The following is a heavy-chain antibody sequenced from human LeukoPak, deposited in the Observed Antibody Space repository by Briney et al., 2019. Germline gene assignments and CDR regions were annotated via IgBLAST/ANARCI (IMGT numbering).Heavy chain of an antibody. CDR2: IYWDDDK. CDR1: GFSLSTTGVG. J-gene: IGHJ5*02. Sequence: SGPTLVNPTQTLTLTCTFSGFSLSTTGVGVGWIRQPPGTALEWLALIYWDDDKRYRSSLKSRLTITNDTSKNQVVLTMTNMDPVDTATYYCAHRRGGDWFDPWGQGTLFTVSS. D-gene: IGHD3-16*01. V-gene: IGHV2-5*02. CDR3: AHRRGGDWFDP.